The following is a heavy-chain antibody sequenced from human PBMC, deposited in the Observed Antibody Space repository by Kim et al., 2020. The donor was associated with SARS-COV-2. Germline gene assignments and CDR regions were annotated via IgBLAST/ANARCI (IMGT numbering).Heavy chain of an antibody. CDR1: GGSISSSSYY. Sequence: SETLSLTCTVSGGSISSSSYYWGWIRQPPGKGLEWIGSIYYSGSTYYNPSLKSRVTISVDTSKNQFSLKLSSVTAADTAVYYCARDGYYDSSGYEATDYWGQGTLVTVSS. V-gene: IGHV4-39*07. D-gene: IGHD3-22*01. CDR3: ARDGYYDSSGYEATDY. J-gene: IGHJ4*02. CDR2: IYYSGST.